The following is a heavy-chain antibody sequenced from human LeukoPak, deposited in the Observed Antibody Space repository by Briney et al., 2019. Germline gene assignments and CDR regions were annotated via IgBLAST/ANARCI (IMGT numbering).Heavy chain of an antibody. CDR2: IYTSGST. J-gene: IGHJ6*02. V-gene: IGHV4-4*07. Sequence: SETLSLTCTVSGGSISSYYWSWIRQPAGKGLEWIGRIYTSGSTNYNPSLKSRVTMSVDTSKNQFSLKLSSVTAADTAVYYCARLRRLVENYGDYYYYGMDVWGQGTTVTVSS. CDR3: ARLRRLVENYGDYYYYGMDV. CDR1: GGSISSYY. D-gene: IGHD4-17*01.